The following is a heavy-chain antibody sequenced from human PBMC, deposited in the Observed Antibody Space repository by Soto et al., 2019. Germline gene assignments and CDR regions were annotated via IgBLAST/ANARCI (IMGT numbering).Heavy chain of an antibody. V-gene: IGHV1-69*01. CDR3: ARSQSSSTSLDIYYYYYYGMDV. CDR2: IIPISDTT. J-gene: IGHJ6*02. CDR1: GGTFSSYA. D-gene: IGHD2-2*01. Sequence: QVQLVQSGAEVKKPGSSVKVSCKASGGTFSSYAISWVRQAPGQGLEWMGGIIPISDTTNYTQKFQGRVTSTADESTSTAYMELSSLISEDTAVYYCARSQSSSTSLDIYYYYYYGMDVWGQGTTVTVSS.